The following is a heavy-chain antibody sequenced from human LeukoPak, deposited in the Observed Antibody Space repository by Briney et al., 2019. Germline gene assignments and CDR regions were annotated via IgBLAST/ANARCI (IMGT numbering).Heavy chain of an antibody. V-gene: IGHV3-48*03. Sequence: QPGGSLRLSCAASGFTLRSYEMNWVRQAPGKGLEWVSYISSSGSTIYYADSVKGRFTISRDNSKNTLYLQMNSLRAEDTAVYYCAKVGDYGDYALDYWGQGTLVTVSS. J-gene: IGHJ4*02. CDR3: AKVGDYGDYALDY. CDR1: GFTLRSYE. CDR2: ISSSGSTI. D-gene: IGHD4-17*01.